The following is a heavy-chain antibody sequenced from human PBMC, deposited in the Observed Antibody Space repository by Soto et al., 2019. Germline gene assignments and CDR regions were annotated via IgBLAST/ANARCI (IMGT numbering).Heavy chain of an antibody. J-gene: IGHJ6*02. CDR3: TISGGGSGSYYKGPGSYYYGMDV. Sequence: PGGSLTLSCATPCFSFSKARMNWVGQSEGEGRVWFGVLKSKTDGGTTDYVAPVKGRFPISRDVSKNTLYLQMNSLKTEDTAVYYCTISGGGSGSYYKGPGSYYYGMDVWGQGT. CDR1: CFSFSKAR. V-gene: IGHV3-15*07. CDR2: LKSKTDGGTT. D-gene: IGHD3-10*01.